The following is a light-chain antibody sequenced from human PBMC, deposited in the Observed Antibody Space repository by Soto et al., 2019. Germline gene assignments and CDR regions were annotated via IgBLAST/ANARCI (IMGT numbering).Light chain of an antibody. CDR3: QAWDSSTANVV. V-gene: IGLV3-1*01. CDR2: QDS. J-gene: IGLJ2*01. Sequence: SYELTQPPSVSVSPGQTASITCSGNKLGDKYACWYRQKPGQSPVLVICQDSKRPSGIPERFSGSNSGNTATLTISGTQAMDEADYYCQAWDSSTANVVFGGGTKLTVL. CDR1: KLGDKY.